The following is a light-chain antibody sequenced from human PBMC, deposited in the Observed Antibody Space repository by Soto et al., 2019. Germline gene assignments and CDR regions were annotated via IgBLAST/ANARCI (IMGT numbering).Light chain of an antibody. CDR2: AAS. CDR1: ESIARH. V-gene: IGKV1-39*01. CDR3: QQTYTALSIT. J-gene: IGKJ5*01. Sequence: DIQMTQSPSSLSASVGDRVTITCRASESIARHLNWYQQKPGKAPKLLIYAASSLQNGVPSRFRGGGSGTDFTLTISHLQPEDFATYYSQQTYTALSITFGQGTRLEIK.